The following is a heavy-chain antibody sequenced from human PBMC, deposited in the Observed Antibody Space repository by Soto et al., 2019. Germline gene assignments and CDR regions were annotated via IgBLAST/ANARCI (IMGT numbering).Heavy chain of an antibody. D-gene: IGHD6-19*01. V-gene: IGHV3-23*01. CDR3: GKERRGSGWSVCNY. CDR1: GFTFSDYA. Sequence: VQLLESGGGLVQPGGSLRLSCAASGFTFSDYAMNWVRQAPGKGLGWVSDIRGCGDSGRYADSVKGRFTISRDNSKNTLYLQMNSLRVDATAVYYCGKERRGSGWSVCNYWGQGTLVTVSS. J-gene: IGHJ4*02. CDR2: IRGCGDSG.